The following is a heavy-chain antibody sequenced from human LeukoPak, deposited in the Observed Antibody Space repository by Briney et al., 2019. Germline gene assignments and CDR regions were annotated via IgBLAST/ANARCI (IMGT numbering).Heavy chain of an antibody. CDR2: IHYTGAT. D-gene: IGHD3-9*01. Sequence: PSETLSLTCAVYGGSISGYYWSWIRQPPGKGLEWVGEIHYTGATSYSPSLESRATISIDASKNQFSLKLNSVTAADTAVYYCARGNILTGYCFDYWGQGSLVTVSS. V-gene: IGHV4-34*01. CDR1: GGSISGYY. CDR3: ARGNILTGYCFDY. J-gene: IGHJ4*02.